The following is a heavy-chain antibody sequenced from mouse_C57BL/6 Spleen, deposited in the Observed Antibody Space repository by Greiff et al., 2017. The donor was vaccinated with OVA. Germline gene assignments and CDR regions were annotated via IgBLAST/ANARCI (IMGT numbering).Heavy chain of an antibody. CDR2: IYPRSGNT. J-gene: IGHJ2*01. Sequence: VKLVESGAELARPGASVKLSCKASGYTFTSYGISWVKQRTGQGLEWIGEIYPRSGNTYYNEKFKGKATLTADKSSSTAYMELRSLTSEDSAVYFCARPPLITTVVGGYFDYWGQGTTLTVSS. CDR3: ARPPLITTVVGGYFDY. D-gene: IGHD1-1*01. CDR1: GYTFTSYG. V-gene: IGHV1-81*01.